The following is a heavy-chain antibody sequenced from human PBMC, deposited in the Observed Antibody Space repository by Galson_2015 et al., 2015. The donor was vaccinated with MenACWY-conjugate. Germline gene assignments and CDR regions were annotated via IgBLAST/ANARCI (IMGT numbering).Heavy chain of an antibody. CDR2: VGRGGGST. D-gene: IGHD3/OR15-3a*01. Sequence: LDWVAGVGRGGGSTYYTDPVRGRFTISRDNSKNTLDLQMDSLRVEDTAVYYCAKVIYGARYYFEHWGQGSLVIVTS. J-gene: IGHJ4*02. CDR3: AKVIYGARYYFEH. V-gene: IGHV3-23*01.